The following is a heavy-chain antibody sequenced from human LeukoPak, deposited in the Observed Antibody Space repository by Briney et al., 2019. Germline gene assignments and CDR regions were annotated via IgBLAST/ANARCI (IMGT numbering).Heavy chain of an antibody. CDR1: GYSISSGYYW. D-gene: IGHD3-16*01. CDR2: VDWDDDK. Sequence: TLSLTCTVSGYSISSGYYWGWIRQPPGKALEWLARVDWDDDKYYNTYLKTRLTISKDTSKKQVVLTMTNMDPVDTATYYCARTSTGGRLYYFDYWGQGTLVTVSS. V-gene: IGHV2-70*11. CDR3: ARTSTGGRLYYFDY. J-gene: IGHJ4*02.